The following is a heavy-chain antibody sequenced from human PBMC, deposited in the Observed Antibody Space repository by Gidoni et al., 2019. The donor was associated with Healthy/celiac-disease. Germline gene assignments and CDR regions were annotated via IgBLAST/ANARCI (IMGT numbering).Heavy chain of an antibody. CDR3: AKDYYYDSSGYFGVGFDY. CDR1: GFTFDDYA. D-gene: IGHD3-22*01. J-gene: IGHJ4*02. Sequence: EVQLVESGGGLVQPGRSLRLSCAASGFTFDDYAMHWVRQAPGKGLEWVSGISWNSGSIGYADSVKGRFTISRDNAKNSLYLQMNSLRAEDTALYYCAKDYYYDSSGYFGVGFDYWGQGTLVTVSS. CDR2: ISWNSGSI. V-gene: IGHV3-9*01.